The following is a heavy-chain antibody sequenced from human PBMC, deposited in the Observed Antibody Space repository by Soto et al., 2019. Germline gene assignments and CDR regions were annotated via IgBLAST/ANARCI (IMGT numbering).Heavy chain of an antibody. CDR2: IYYSGRT. J-gene: IGHJ5*02. Sequence: QLQLQESGPGLVKPSETLSLTCTVSGGSISSSSYYWGWIRQPPGKGLEWIGRIYYSGRTYYNPSLKSRVTISVDTSKNQFSLKLSSVTAADTAVYYCARPQGYSRTNWFDPWGQGTLVTVSS. CDR1: GGSISSSSYY. V-gene: IGHV4-39*01. CDR3: ARPQGYSRTNWFDP. D-gene: IGHD6-13*01.